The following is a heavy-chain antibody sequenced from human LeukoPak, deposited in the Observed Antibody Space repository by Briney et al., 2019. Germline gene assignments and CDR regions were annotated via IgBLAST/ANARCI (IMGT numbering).Heavy chain of an antibody. Sequence: GGSLRLSCAASGFTVSSNYMSWVRQAPGKGLEWVSVIYSGGSTYYADSVKGRFTISRDNSKNTLYFQMNSLRAEDTAVYYCARDLGSPAGVDYWGQGTLVTVSS. CDR3: ARDLGSPAGVDY. V-gene: IGHV3-66*02. CDR1: GFTVSSNY. J-gene: IGHJ4*02. CDR2: IYSGGST. D-gene: IGHD1-26*01.